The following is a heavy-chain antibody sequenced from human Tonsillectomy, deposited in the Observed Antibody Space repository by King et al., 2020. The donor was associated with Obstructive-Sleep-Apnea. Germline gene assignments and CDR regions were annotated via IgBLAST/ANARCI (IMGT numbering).Heavy chain of an antibody. Sequence: VQLVESGGGLVQPGRSLRLSCAASGFTVDDYAMDWVRQAPGKGLEWGSGISWNSWNIGYADSVKGRLTISRDNAKNSLYLQMNSLRAEETALYYCAKAGSWYRDAFDIWGQGTMVTVSS. CDR3: AKAGSWYRDAFDI. V-gene: IGHV3-9*01. D-gene: IGHD6-13*01. CDR1: GFTVDDYA. J-gene: IGHJ3*02. CDR2: ISWNSWNI.